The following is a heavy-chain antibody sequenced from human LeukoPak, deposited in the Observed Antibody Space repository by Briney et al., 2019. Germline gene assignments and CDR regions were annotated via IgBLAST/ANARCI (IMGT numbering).Heavy chain of an antibody. CDR3: ASQDYYDSSGYQRRFDY. CDR2: IYTSGST. Sequence: SETLSLTCTVSGGSISSYYWSWIRQPAGKGLEWIGRIYTSGSTNYNPSLKSRVTMSVDTSTNQLSLKLSSVTAADTAVYYCASQDYYDSSGYQRRFDYWGQGTLVTVSS. CDR1: GGSISSYY. J-gene: IGHJ4*02. D-gene: IGHD3-22*01. V-gene: IGHV4-4*07.